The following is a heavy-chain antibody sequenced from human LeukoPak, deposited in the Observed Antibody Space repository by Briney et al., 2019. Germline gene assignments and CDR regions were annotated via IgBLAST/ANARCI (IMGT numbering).Heavy chain of an antibody. J-gene: IGHJ4*02. V-gene: IGHV1-18*01. CDR3: ARSRIAAAGTEVYFDY. CDR2: ISVYNGNT. CDR1: GYTFTSYG. Sequence: ASVKVSCKASGYTFTSYGISWVRQAPGQGLEWMGWISVYNGNTNYAQKPQGRVTMTTDTSTSTAYMELRSLRSDDTAVYYCARSRIAAAGTEVYFDYWGQGTLVTVSS. D-gene: IGHD6-13*01.